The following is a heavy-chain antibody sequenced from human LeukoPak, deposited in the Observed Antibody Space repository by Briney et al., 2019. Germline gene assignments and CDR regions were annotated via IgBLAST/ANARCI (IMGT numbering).Heavy chain of an antibody. V-gene: IGHV3-21*01. CDR2: ISSSSSYI. Sequence: PGGSLRLSCAASGFTFSSYSMNWVRQAPGKGLEWVSSISSSSSYIYYADSVKGRFTTSRDNAKNSLYLQMNSLRAEDTAVYYCARDPSYYDILTGYYERYFDYWGQGTLVTVSS. J-gene: IGHJ4*02. CDR1: GFTFSSYS. D-gene: IGHD3-9*01. CDR3: ARDPSYYDILTGYYERYFDY.